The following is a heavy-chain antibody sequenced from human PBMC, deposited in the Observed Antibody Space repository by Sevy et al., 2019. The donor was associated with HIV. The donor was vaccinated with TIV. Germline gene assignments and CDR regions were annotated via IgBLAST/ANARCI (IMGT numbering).Heavy chain of an antibody. Sequence: SETLSLTCTVSGGSISSGDYYWTWIRQSPGKGLEWIGYIYYSGTTYQNPSLKSLVTISVDTSQNQFSLRLSSVTAADTAVYYGARYCRSTSPYNWFDPWGQGTLVTVSS. CDR3: ARYCRSTSPYNWFDP. CDR1: GGSISSGDYY. D-gene: IGHD2-2*01. V-gene: IGHV4-30-4*01. CDR2: IYYSGTT. J-gene: IGHJ5*02.